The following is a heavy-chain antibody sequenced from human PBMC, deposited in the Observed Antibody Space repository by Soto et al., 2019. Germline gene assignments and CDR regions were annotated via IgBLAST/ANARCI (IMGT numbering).Heavy chain of an antibody. D-gene: IGHD2-2*01. CDR1: GFTFSSYG. CDR2: ISYDGSNK. J-gene: IGHJ4*02. V-gene: IGHV3-30*18. Sequence: GGSLRLSCAASGFTFSSYGMHWVRQAPGKGLEWVAVISYDGSNKYYADSVKGRFTISRDNSKNTLYLQMNSLRAEDTAVYYCAKDLFIVVVPAANGIFDYWGQGTLVTVSS. CDR3: AKDLFIVVVPAANGIFDY.